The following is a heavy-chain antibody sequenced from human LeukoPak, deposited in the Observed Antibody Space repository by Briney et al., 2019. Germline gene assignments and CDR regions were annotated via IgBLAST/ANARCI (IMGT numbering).Heavy chain of an antibody. Sequence: SETLSLTCTVSGGSISSYYWSWIRQPPGKGLEWIGYIYYSGSTNYNPSLKSRVTISVDTSKNQFSLKLSSVTAADTAVYYCARHSGEIVGADYPGYYFDYWGQGPLVTVST. V-gene: IGHV4-59*08. D-gene: IGHD1-26*01. J-gene: IGHJ4*02. CDR3: ARHSGEIVGADYPGYYFDY. CDR2: IYYSGST. CDR1: GGSISSYY.